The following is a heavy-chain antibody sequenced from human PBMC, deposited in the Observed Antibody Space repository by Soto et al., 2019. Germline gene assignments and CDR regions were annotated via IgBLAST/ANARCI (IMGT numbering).Heavy chain of an antibody. CDR2: ISPETGKT. CDR3: TRDLLFISTSTVTTDAF. V-gene: IGHV1-18*04. CDR1: GYTFSSFG. Sequence: VELVQSGAEVKKPGASVRVSCKASGYTFSSFGLSWVRQAPGQGPEWMGWISPETGKTEYSHKFQGRVTMTTDTSTRTLFLDLGSLTSDDTAVYYCTRDLLFISTSTVTTDAFWGQGTLVTVSS. D-gene: IGHD4-17*01. J-gene: IGHJ4*02.